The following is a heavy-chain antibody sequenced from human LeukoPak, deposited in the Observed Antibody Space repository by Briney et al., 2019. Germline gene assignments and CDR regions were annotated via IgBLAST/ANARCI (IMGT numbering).Heavy chain of an antibody. CDR2: ISGSGGST. D-gene: IGHD1-26*01. CDR3: AKDSRYSGNYKAFDI. V-gene: IGHV3-23*01. Sequence: PGESLRLSCAASGFTFNSYAMSWVRQAPGKGLEWVSGISGSGGSTNYADSVKGRFTISRDNSKNTLYLQMNSLRAEDTAVYYCAKDSRYSGNYKAFDIWGQGTMVTVSS. CDR1: GFTFNSYA. J-gene: IGHJ3*02.